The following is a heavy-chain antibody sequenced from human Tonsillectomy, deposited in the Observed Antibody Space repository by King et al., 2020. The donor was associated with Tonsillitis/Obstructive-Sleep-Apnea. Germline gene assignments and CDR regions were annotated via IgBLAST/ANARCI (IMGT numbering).Heavy chain of an antibody. V-gene: IGHV5-10-1*03. CDR1: GYSFTSYW. D-gene: IGHD2-21*02. Sequence: VQLVESGAEVKKPGESLRISCKGSGYSFTSYWISWVRQMPGKGLEWMGRIDPSDSYTNYSPSFQGHVTISADKSISTAYLPWSSLKASDTARYYCARRAYCGGDCYSLDAFDIWGQGKMVTVSS. CDR3: ARRAYCGGDCYSLDAFDI. CDR2: IDPSDSYT. J-gene: IGHJ3*02.